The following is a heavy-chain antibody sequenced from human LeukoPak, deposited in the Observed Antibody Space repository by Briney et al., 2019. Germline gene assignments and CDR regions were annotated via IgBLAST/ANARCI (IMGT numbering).Heavy chain of an antibody. V-gene: IGHV1-69*01. CDR2: IIPIFGTA. CDR3: ASPPGITMVRGARSAFDI. CDR1: GGTFSSYA. Sequence: SVKVSCKASGGTFSSYAISWVRQAPGQGLEWMGGIIPIFGTANYAQKFQGRGTITADESTSTAYMEPSSLRSEDTAVYYCASPPGITMVRGARSAFDIWGQGTMVTVSS. D-gene: IGHD3-10*01. J-gene: IGHJ3*02.